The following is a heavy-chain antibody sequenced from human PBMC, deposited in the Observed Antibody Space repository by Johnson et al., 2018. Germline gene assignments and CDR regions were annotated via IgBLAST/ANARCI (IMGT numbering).Heavy chain of an antibody. CDR3: ARACATVRTWCEGYYYGMDV. J-gene: IGHJ6*02. D-gene: IGHD4-11*01. CDR1: GGTFSSYA. Sequence: QVQLVQSGAEVKKPGSSVKVSCKASGGTFSSYAISWVRQAPGQGLEWMGGIIPIFGTANYAQKFQGRVTITADESTSTAYMELSSLRSEDTAVYYCARACATVRTWCEGYYYGMDVWGQGTTVTVSS. V-gene: IGHV1-69*01. CDR2: IIPIFGTA.